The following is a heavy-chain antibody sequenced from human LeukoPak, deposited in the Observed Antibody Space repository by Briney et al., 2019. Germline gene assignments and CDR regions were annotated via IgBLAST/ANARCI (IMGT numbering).Heavy chain of an antibody. D-gene: IGHD3-10*01. J-gene: IGHJ4*02. CDR2: ISSSSSYI. V-gene: IGHV3-21*01. Sequence: PGGSLRLSCAASGFTFSSYSMNWVRQAPGKGLEWVSSISSSSSYIYYADSVKGRFTISRDNAKNSLYLQMNSLRAEDTAVYYCARSRQYYYGYGSGSPLDYWGQGTLVTVSS. CDR3: ARSRQYYYGYGSGSPLDY. CDR1: GFTFSSYS.